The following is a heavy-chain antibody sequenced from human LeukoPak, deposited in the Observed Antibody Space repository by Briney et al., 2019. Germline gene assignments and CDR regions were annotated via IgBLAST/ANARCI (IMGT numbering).Heavy chain of an antibody. Sequence: GGSLRLSCAASGFTFSSYAMSWVCQAPGKGLEWVSAISGSGGSTYYADSVKGRFTIPRDNSKNTLYLQMNSLRAEDTAVYYCAKDRRGSYDYWGQGTLVTVSS. CDR2: ISGSGGST. D-gene: IGHD1-26*01. V-gene: IGHV3-23*01. J-gene: IGHJ4*02. CDR1: GFTFSSYA. CDR3: AKDRRGSYDY.